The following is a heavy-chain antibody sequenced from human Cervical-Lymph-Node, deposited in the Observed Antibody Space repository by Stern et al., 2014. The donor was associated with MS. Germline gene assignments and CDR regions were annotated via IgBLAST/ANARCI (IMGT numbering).Heavy chain of an antibody. V-gene: IGHV3-74*02. CDR1: GFTFSSYW. Sequence: VQLVQSGGGLVQPGGSLRLSCAASGFTFSSYWMHWVRQAPGKGLVWVSRINSDGSSTSYADSVKGRFTISRDNAKNTLYLQMNSLRAEDTAVYYCARTSLPHYYDSSGSAWYFDLWGRGTLVTVSS. CDR2: INSDGSST. D-gene: IGHD3-22*01. CDR3: ARTSLPHYYDSSGSAWYFDL. J-gene: IGHJ2*01.